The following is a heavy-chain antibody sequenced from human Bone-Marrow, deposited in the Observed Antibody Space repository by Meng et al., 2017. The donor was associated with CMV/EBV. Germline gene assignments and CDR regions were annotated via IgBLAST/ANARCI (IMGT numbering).Heavy chain of an antibody. V-gene: IGHV4-30-4*08. CDR1: GGSISSGDYY. D-gene: IGHD2-15*01. CDR3: ARVDCSGGSCYGAWFDP. J-gene: IGHJ5*02. CDR2: IYYSGST. Sequence: SETLSLTCTVSGGSISSGDYYWSWIRQPPGKGLEWIGYIYYSGSTYYNPSLKSRVTISVDTSKNQFSLKLSSVTAADTAVYYCARVDCSGGSCYGAWFDPWGQGTTVTVSS.